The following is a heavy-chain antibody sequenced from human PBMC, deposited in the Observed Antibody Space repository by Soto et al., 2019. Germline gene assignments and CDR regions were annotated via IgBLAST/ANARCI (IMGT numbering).Heavy chain of an antibody. CDR1: GGTFSSYA. D-gene: IGHD2-8*01. V-gene: IGHV1-69*06. Sequence: QVQLVQSGAEVKKPGSSVKVSCKASGGTFSSYAISWVRQAPGQGLEWMGGIIPIFGTANYEQKFQGRVTITADKSTSTAYMELRSLRSEDTAVYYCARGCTNGVCYPYGMDVWGQGTTVTVSS. CDR3: ARGCTNGVCYPYGMDV. CDR2: IIPIFGTA. J-gene: IGHJ6*02.